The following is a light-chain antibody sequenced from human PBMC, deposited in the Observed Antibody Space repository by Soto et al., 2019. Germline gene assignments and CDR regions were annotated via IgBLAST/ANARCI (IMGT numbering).Light chain of an antibody. CDR1: QTISTH. CDR3: QQYDTFPLA. J-gene: IGKJ4*01. Sequence: DFQMTQSPSTLSTSVGDRVTITCRASQTISTHLAWYQLNPGKAPKLLIYKASTLQSGVSSRFSGSGSGTEFTLTISSLQPDDFATYYCQQYDTFPLAFGGGTKVEIK. CDR2: KAS. V-gene: IGKV1-5*03.